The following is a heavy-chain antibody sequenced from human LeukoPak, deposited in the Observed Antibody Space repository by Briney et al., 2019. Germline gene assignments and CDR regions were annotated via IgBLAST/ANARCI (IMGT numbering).Heavy chain of an antibody. V-gene: IGHV3-11*06. Sequence: GGSLRLSCAASEFTFSDYYMSWIRQAPGKGLEWVSYISSSSSYTNCADSVKGRFTISRDNAKNSLYLQMNSLRAEDTAVYYCARNHYDILTGYCYDYWGQGTLVTVSS. J-gene: IGHJ4*02. CDR3: ARNHYDILTGYCYDY. D-gene: IGHD3-9*01. CDR1: EFTFSDYY. CDR2: ISSSSSYT.